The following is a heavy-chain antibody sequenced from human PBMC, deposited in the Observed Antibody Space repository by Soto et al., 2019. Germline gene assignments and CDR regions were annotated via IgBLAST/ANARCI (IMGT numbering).Heavy chain of an antibody. D-gene: IGHD5-12*01. Sequence: QVQLVESGGGVVQPGRSLRLSCAASGFTFSSYGMHWVRQAPGKGLEWVAVIWYDGSNKYYADSVKGRFTISRDNSKNTLYLQMNSLRAEDTAVYYCARDGSPSGYDSIDYWGQGTLVTVSS. V-gene: IGHV3-33*01. CDR3: ARDGSPSGYDSIDY. CDR2: IWYDGSNK. CDR1: GFTFSSYG. J-gene: IGHJ4*02.